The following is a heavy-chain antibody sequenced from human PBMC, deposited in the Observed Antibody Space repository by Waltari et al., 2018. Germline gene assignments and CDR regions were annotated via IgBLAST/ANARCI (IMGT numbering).Heavy chain of an antibody. CDR3: ARFYSYYYYYMDV. D-gene: IGHD4-4*01. Sequence: QVQLQQWGAGLLKPSETLSLTCAVYGGSFSGYYWSWIRQPPGKGLAWIGEINHSGRTNDNPALKSRVTISVDTSKNQFSLKLSSVTAADTAVYYCARFYSYYYYYMDVWGKGTTVTVSS. V-gene: IGHV4-34*01. CDR2: INHSGRT. J-gene: IGHJ6*03. CDR1: GGSFSGYY.